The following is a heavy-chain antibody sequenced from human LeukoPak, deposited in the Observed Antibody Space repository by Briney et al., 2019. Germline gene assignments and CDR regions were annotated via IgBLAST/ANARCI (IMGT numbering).Heavy chain of an antibody. D-gene: IGHD4-17*01. V-gene: IGHV1-69*04. CDR2: IIPILGIA. Sequence: ASVKVSCKASGGTFSSYAISWVRQAPGQGLEWMGRIIPILGIANYAQKFQGRVTITADKSTSTAYMELSSLRSEDTAVYYCASPRYGDFYYFDYWGQGTLVTVSS. CDR1: GGTFSSYA. J-gene: IGHJ4*02. CDR3: ASPRYGDFYYFDY.